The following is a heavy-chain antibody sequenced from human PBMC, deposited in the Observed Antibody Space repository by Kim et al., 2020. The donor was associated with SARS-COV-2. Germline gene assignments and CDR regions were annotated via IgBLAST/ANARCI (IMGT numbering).Heavy chain of an antibody. J-gene: IGHJ4*02. Sequence: TFYDDSVKGRFTIYRDNSKNMRFIQMDRLKIEDTAVYYCAREPARRADYWGQGTLVTVSS. D-gene: IGHD1-1*01. V-gene: IGHV3-53*01. CDR3: AREPARRADY. CDR2: T.